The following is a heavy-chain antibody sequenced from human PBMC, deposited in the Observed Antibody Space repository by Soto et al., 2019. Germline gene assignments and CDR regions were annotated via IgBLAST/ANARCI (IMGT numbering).Heavy chain of an antibody. V-gene: IGHV1-69*08. J-gene: IGHJ6*02. Sequence: QVQLVQSGAEVKKPGSSVKVSCKASGGTFSRYSITWVRQAPGHGLEWIGRIIPIFGIASYAQKFQGRVTITADESTSTAYMELSSRRSDDTAVYYCAREDRDRETGLVQAAIDGMDVWGQGTTVTVSS. CDR2: IIPIFGIA. D-gene: IGHD2-2*01. CDR3: AREDRDRETGLVQAAIDGMDV. CDR1: GGTFSRYS.